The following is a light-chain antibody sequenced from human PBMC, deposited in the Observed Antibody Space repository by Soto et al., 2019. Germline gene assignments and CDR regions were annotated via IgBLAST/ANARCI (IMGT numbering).Light chain of an antibody. Sequence: EVVLTQSPGTLSLSPGERATLSCGASQSVVSRFLAWYQQKPGQAPRLLIYGASNRATGIPDRFSGSGSGTDFALTIDRLEPEASAVYYCQQYGSSPLYSFGQGTKLEIK. J-gene: IGKJ2*01. CDR1: QSVVSRF. CDR2: GAS. V-gene: IGKV3-20*01. CDR3: QQYGSSPLYS.